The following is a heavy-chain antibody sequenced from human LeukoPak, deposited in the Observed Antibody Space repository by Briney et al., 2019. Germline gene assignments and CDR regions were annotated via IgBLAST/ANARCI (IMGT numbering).Heavy chain of an antibody. V-gene: IGHV1-18*01. J-gene: IGHJ4*02. CDR3: ARDRIIAAIGAFDY. D-gene: IGHD6-6*01. CDR2: ISAYNGNT. CDR1: GYTFTSYG. Sequence: ASVKVSCKASGYTFTSYGISWVRQAPGQGLEWMGWISAYNGNTNYAQKLQGRVTMTTDTSTSTAYMELRSLRSDDTAVYYCARDRIIAAIGAFDYWGQGTLVTVSS.